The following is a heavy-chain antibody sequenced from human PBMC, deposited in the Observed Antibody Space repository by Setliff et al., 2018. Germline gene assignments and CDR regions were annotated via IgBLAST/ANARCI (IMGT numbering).Heavy chain of an antibody. D-gene: IGHD6-13*01. CDR2: IRSKSDSYAT. V-gene: IGHV3-73*01. Sequence: GGSLRLSCAASGFTFSGSAMYWVRQASGKGLEWVGRIRSKSDSYATIYAASVRGRFTISRDDSKNTAYLQMNSLKTEDTAVYYCAAAPAGSDVLDMWGQGTMVTVSS. CDR1: GFTFSGSA. CDR3: AAAPAGSDVLDM. J-gene: IGHJ3*02.